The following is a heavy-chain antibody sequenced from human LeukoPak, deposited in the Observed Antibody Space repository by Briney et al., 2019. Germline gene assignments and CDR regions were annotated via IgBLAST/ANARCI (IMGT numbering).Heavy chain of an antibody. CDR2: ISYDGRIK. CDR3: AKGITIFGVVINDAFDI. J-gene: IGHJ3*02. CDR1: GFTFNNYA. D-gene: IGHD3-3*01. V-gene: IGHV3-30*04. Sequence: PGGSLRLSCAASGFTFNNYAIHWVRQVPGKGLEWVAVISYDGRIKYYADSVKGRFTISRDSSNNTLYLQMNSLRAEDTAVCYCAKGITIFGVVINDAFDIWGQGTMVTVSS.